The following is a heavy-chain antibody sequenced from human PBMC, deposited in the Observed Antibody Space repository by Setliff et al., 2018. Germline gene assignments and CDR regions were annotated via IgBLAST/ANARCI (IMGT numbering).Heavy chain of an antibody. Sequence: SETLSLTCTVSGGPFSGASIWGWIRQPPGKGLEFIGYVYHSGTAKYDPSLESRAIMSVDASKNEISLKLKSVTAADTAVYYCAKGGTYRYFDFWGQGALVTVS. CDR3: AKGGTYRYFDF. D-gene: IGHD1-1*01. V-gene: IGHV4-59*01. J-gene: IGHJ4*02. CDR2: VYHSGTA. CDR1: GGPFSGAS.